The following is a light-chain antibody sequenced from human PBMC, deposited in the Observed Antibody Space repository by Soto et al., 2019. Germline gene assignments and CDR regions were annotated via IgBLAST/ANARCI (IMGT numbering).Light chain of an antibody. Sequence: QSVLTQPPSASGTPGQRVTISCSGSGSNIGGNTVNWYQQVPGTAPKLLIYHTDRRPSGVPDRCSGSKSGTSASLAISGLQSADEADYYCAVWDASMHGPVFGGGTKLTVL. CDR2: HTD. V-gene: IGLV1-44*01. J-gene: IGLJ3*02. CDR1: GSNIGGNT. CDR3: AVWDASMHGPV.